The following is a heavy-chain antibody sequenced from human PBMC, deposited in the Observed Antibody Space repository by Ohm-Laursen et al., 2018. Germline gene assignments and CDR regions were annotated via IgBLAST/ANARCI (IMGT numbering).Heavy chain of an antibody. V-gene: IGHV3-23*01. CDR2: IRGRAVST. CDR3: ARDLAMISNY. Sequence: SLRLSCAATGFTLSSYAMSWVRQAPGKGLGWVSAIRGRAVSTYYADSVKGRFTISRDSGKNSLYLQMNSLRAEDTAVYYCARDLAMISNYWGQGTLVTVSS. CDR1: GFTLSSYA. J-gene: IGHJ4*02. D-gene: IGHD5-12*01.